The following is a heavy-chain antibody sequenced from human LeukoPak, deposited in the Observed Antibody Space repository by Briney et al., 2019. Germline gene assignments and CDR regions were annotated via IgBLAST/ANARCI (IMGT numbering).Heavy chain of an antibody. CDR2: IRTQSYGAAT. CDR1: GFTFSNAW. CDR3: ARDPLRYFNWNHYYYYMDV. D-gene: IGHD3-9*01. Sequence: GGSLRLSCAASGFTFSNAWVSWVRQAPGRGLEWVGFIRTQSYGAATEYGASMKGRFTISRDDSKSIAYLQMNSLKTEDTAVYYCARDPLRYFNWNHYYYYMDVWGKGTTVTISS. V-gene: IGHV3-71*01. J-gene: IGHJ6*03.